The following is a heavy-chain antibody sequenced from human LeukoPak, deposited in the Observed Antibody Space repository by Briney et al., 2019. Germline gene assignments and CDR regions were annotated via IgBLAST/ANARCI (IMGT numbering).Heavy chain of an antibody. CDR3: ARLAAAGTRWFDP. CDR1: GGSISSYY. V-gene: IGHV4-59*01. J-gene: IGHJ5*02. Sequence: SETLSLTCTVSGGSISSYYWSWIRQPPGKGREWIGYIYYSGSSNYNPSLKSRVTISVDTSKNQFSLKLSSVTAADTAVYYCARLAAAGTRWFDPWGQGTLVTVSS. D-gene: IGHD6-13*01. CDR2: IYYSGSS.